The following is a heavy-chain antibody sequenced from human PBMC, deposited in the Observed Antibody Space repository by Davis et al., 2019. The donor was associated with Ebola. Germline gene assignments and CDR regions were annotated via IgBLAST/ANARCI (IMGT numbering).Heavy chain of an antibody. CDR1: GFTFSGSA. CDR2: IRSKANSYAT. J-gene: IGHJ3*02. CDR3: AKVFYVGAFDI. V-gene: IGHV3-73*01. D-gene: IGHD5/OR15-5a*01. Sequence: GESLKISCAASGFTFSGSAMHWVRQASGKGLEWVGRIRSKANSYATAYAASVKGRFTISRDDSKNTLYLQMNSLRAEDTAVYDCAKVFYVGAFDIWGQGTMVTVSS.